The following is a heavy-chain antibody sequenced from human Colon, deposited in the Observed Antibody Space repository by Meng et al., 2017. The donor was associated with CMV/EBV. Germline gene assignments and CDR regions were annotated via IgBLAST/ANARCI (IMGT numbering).Heavy chain of an antibody. CDR2: IYSTGTRT. D-gene: IGHD5-24*01. Sequence: ASGFNFNSYAMNWVRQAPGKGLEWVSIIYSTGTRTYYADSVKGRFTISRDNSKNTLYLEMSSLRAEDTAVYYCAKGTELATTPFFDYWGQGILVTVSS. J-gene: IGHJ4*02. CDR3: AKGTELATTPFFDY. V-gene: IGHV3-23*03. CDR1: GFNFNSYA.